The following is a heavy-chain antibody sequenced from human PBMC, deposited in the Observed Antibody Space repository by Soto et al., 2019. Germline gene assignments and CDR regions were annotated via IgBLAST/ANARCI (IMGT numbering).Heavy chain of an antibody. Sequence: QVQLQESGPGLVKPSETLSLTCTVSGGSINNYYWSWIRQPPGKGLEWIGYIYYSGGTNYNPSVKSRVTTSVDTSNSRFSLKLSSVTAADTAVYYCARRYSGYDDAFDIWGQGTMVTVSS. J-gene: IGHJ3*02. V-gene: IGHV4-59*01. CDR2: IYYSGGT. D-gene: IGHD5-12*01. CDR3: ARRYSGYDDAFDI. CDR1: GGSINNYY.